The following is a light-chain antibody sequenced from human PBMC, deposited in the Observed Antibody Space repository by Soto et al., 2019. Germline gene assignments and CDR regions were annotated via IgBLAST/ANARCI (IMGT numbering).Light chain of an antibody. V-gene: IGKV3-20*01. CDR2: GAS. Sequence: DIVLTQSAGTLSLNPGERATLSCRASQSVSSNFLVWYQQKPGQTPRLLIYGASSRATGIPDRFSGSGSGTDFTLSISRLEPEDSAVYFCQQFDSFRWTFGQGTKV. J-gene: IGKJ1*01. CDR3: QQFDSFRWT. CDR1: QSVSSNF.